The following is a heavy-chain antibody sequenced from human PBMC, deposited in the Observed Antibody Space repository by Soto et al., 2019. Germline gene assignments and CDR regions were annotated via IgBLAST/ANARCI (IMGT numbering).Heavy chain of an antibody. CDR1: GFTFSRYG. J-gene: IGHJ4*02. D-gene: IGHD6-13*01. CDR2: ISYDGSNK. CDR3: AKDIQPRRGCSWFSVTFDY. Sequence: QVQLVESGGGVVQPGRSLRLSCAASGFTFSRYGMHWVRQAPGKGLEWVAVISYDGSNKYYADSVKGRFTISRDNSKNTLSLQMNSLRAEDTAVYYCAKDIQPRRGCSWFSVTFDYWGQGTLVTVSS. V-gene: IGHV3-30*18.